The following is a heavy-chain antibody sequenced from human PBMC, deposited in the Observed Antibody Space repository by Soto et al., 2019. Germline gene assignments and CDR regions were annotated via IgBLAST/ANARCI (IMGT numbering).Heavy chain of an antibody. J-gene: IGHJ4*01. CDR2: ISAYSGNT. Sequence: QVQLVQSGAEVKKPGASVKVSCKASGYTFTTYGIPWLRQAPGQGLEWMGWISAYSGNTNYAQKLQGRLTVTTDTSTNTAYMDLRSLRSDDTAVYYCARVVKAGDYGDYGRYYFDYWGHGTLVTVSS. D-gene: IGHD4-17*01. CDR3: ARVVKAGDYGDYGRYYFDY. V-gene: IGHV1-18*04. CDR1: GYTFTTYG.